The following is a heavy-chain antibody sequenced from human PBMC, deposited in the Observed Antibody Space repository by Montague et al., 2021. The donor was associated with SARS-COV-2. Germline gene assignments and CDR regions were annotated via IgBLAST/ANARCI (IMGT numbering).Heavy chain of an antibody. CDR1: GFTFSYYA. CDR3: TRGLYAAYH. D-gene: IGHD2/OR15-2a*01. V-gene: IGHV3-23*01. Sequence: SLRLSCAASGFTFSYYAMNWVRQAPGKGLEWVSSINYRGTYYADSVRRRFTISRDNSKNTLYLQMHSLSAEDTAVYYCTRGLYAAYHWGQGTLGTVSS. CDR2: INYRGT. J-gene: IGHJ4*02.